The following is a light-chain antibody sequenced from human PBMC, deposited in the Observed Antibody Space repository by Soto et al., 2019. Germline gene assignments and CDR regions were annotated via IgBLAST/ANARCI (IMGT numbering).Light chain of an antibody. V-gene: IGKV3-15*01. CDR3: QQYNNWPPWT. CDR1: QSVSSN. Sequence: EIVMTQSPATLSVSPGERATLSCRASQSVSSNLAWYQQKPGQAPRLLIYGASTRATGIPARFSGSGYGTEFTLTIRSLQSEDFAVYDCQQYNNWPPWTFGQGTKVEIK. J-gene: IGKJ1*01. CDR2: GAS.